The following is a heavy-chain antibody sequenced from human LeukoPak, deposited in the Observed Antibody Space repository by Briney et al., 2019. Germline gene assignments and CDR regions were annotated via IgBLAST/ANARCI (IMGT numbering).Heavy chain of an antibody. D-gene: IGHD4/OR15-4a*01. Sequence: PSGTLSLTCAVSGGSISSSNWWSWVRQPPGRGLEWIGEIYHSGSTNYNPSLKNRVTISVDKSKNQFSLKLSSVTAADTAVYYCARVAGRQGAIDYWGQGTLVTVSS. CDR3: ARVAGRQGAIDY. CDR1: GGSISSSNW. CDR2: IYHSGST. J-gene: IGHJ4*02. V-gene: IGHV4-4*02.